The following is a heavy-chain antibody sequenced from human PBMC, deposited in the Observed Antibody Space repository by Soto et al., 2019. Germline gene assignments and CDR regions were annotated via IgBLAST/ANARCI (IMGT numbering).Heavy chain of an antibody. CDR2: IIPIFGTA. D-gene: IGHD3-10*01. V-gene: IGHV1-69*13. CDR3: VITMVRGVPIPTPRFDY. Sequence: ASVKVSCKASGGTFSSYAISWVRQAPGQGLEWMGGIIPIFGTANYAQKFQGRVTITADESTSTAYMELSSLRSEDTAVYYCVITMVRGVPIPTPRFDYWGQGTLVTVSS. CDR1: GGTFSSYA. J-gene: IGHJ4*02.